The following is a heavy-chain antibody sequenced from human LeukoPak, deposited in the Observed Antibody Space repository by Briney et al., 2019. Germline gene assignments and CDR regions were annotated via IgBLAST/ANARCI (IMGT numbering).Heavy chain of an antibody. J-gene: IGHJ6*04. CDR1: GGSFSGYY. CDR3: ARGLGYYYDSSGPKESVDV. Sequence: PSETLSLTCAVYGGSFSGYYWSWIRQPPGKGLEWIGEINHSGSTNYNPSLKSRVTISVDTSKNQFSLKLSSVTAADTAVYYCARGLGYYYDSSGPKESVDVWGKGTTVTVSS. CDR2: INHSGST. V-gene: IGHV4-34*01. D-gene: IGHD3-22*01.